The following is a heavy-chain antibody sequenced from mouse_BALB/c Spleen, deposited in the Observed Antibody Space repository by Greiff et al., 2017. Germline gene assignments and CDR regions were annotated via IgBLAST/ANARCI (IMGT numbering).Heavy chain of an antibody. J-gene: IGHJ2*01. CDR3: ARSLFTTATLFDY. D-gene: IGHD1-2*01. Sequence: VQLQQSGPELVKPGASVKISCKASGYTFTDYNMHWVKQSHGKSLEWIGYIYPYNGGTGYNQKFKSKATLTVDNSSSTAYMELRSLTSEDSAVYYCARSLFTTATLFDYWGQGTTHTVSS. CDR2: IYPYNGGT. V-gene: IGHV1S29*02. CDR1: GYTFTDYN.